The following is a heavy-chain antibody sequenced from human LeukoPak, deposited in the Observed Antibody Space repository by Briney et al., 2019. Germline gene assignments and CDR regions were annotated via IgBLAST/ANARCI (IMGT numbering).Heavy chain of an antibody. CDR2: IYYSDVA. Sequence: SETLSLTCTVSGGSISHYYWTWIRQPPGKGLEWIGYIYYSDVANYNPSLKSRVSISVDTSKNQFSLKLNSVTAADTAVYYCAGSLRSYLYFDYWGQGTLVTVSS. J-gene: IGHJ4*02. CDR1: GGSISHYY. V-gene: IGHV4-59*01. CDR3: AGSLRSYLYFDY. D-gene: IGHD3-10*01.